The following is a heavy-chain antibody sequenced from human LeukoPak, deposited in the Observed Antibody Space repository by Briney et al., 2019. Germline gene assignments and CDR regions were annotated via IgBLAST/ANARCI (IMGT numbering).Heavy chain of an antibody. V-gene: IGHV3-48*02. CDR1: GFTFSSYN. Sequence: GGSPRLSCAASGFTFSSYNMNWVRQAPGKGLEWVSYISSSSSTIYYADSVKGRFTISRDNAKNSLYLQMISLRDEDTAVYYCAKRWYGFDVWGQGTMVTVSS. CDR2: ISSSSSTI. CDR3: AKRWYGFDV. D-gene: IGHD2-15*01. J-gene: IGHJ3*01.